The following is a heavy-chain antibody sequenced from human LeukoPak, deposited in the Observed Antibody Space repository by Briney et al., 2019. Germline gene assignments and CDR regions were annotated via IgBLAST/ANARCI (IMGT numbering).Heavy chain of an antibody. CDR1: GYSFSSNSAA. Sequence: SQTLSLTCAISGYSFSSNSAAWNWITQSPSRGLEWVVRTYCRSKWYKDYVISVKTRMTINPDTSKNHLSLTLNSVTHEDTPVYYCARDWSMIRGHYYFDYWGQGTLVTVSS. V-gene: IGHV6-1*01. CDR2: TYCRSKWYK. CDR3: ARDWSMIRGHYYFDY. D-gene: IGHD3-10*01. J-gene: IGHJ4*02.